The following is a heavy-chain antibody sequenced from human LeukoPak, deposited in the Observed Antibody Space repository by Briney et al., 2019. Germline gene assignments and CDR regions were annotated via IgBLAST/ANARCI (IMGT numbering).Heavy chain of an antibody. J-gene: IGHJ5*02. CDR1: GYTFTSYD. Sequence: GASVKVSCKASGYTFTSYDINWVRQATGQGLEWMGWMDPNSGNTGYAQKFQGRVTMTRNTSISTAYMELSSLRSEDTAVYYCYIENTMVRGVRGGNTINWFDPWGQGTLVTVSS. CDR3: YIENTMVRGVRGGNTINWFDP. D-gene: IGHD3-10*01. CDR2: MDPNSGNT. V-gene: IGHV1-8*01.